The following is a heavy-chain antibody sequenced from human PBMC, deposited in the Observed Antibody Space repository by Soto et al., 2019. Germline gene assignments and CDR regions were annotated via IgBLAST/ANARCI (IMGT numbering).Heavy chain of an antibody. Sequence: EVQLLESGGDLVQPGGSLRLSCAASGFMFSDFAMTWFRQVPGKGLEWVSSISFSANSPYYAEAVKGRFGISRDNSKNTLYLQMHGLRADDTAIYYCAKRGSSGGDGAPFYFDYWGQGTQVTVSS. V-gene: IGHV3-23*01. CDR2: ISFSANSP. CDR3: AKRGSSGGDGAPFYFDY. J-gene: IGHJ4*02. CDR1: GFMFSDFA. D-gene: IGHD2-21*01.